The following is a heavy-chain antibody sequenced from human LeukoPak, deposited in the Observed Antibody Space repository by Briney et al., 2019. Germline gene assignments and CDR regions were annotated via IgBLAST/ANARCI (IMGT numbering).Heavy chain of an antibody. CDR3: ARDSLDYYDSSGYYEKGNYFDY. CDR2: INPSGGST. D-gene: IGHD3-22*01. J-gene: IGHJ4*02. Sequence: GASVKVSCKASGYTFTSYYMHWVRQAPGQGLEWTGIINPSGGSTSYAQKFQGRVTMTRDTSTSTVYMELSSLRSEDTAVYYCARDSLDYYDSSGYYEKGNYFDYWGQGTLVTVSS. V-gene: IGHV1-46*01. CDR1: GYTFTSYY.